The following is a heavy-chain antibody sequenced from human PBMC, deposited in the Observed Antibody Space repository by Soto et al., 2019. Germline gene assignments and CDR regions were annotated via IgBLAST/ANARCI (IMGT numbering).Heavy chain of an antibody. J-gene: IGHJ4*02. D-gene: IGHD5-18*01. Sequence: QVQLQESGPGLVKPSQTLSLTCTVSGGSISSGGYYWSWIRQHPGKGLEGIGYIYYSGSTYYNPSLKSRVNISVDTSKNPFSLKLSSVTAADTAVYYCARDRDTAMIRIFDYWGQGTLVTVSS. CDR2: IYYSGST. CDR3: ARDRDTAMIRIFDY. V-gene: IGHV4-31*03. CDR1: GGSISSGGYY.